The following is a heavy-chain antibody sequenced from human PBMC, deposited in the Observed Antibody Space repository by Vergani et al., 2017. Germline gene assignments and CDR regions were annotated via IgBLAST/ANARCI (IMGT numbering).Heavy chain of an antibody. D-gene: IGHD2-2*01. J-gene: IGHJ4*02. Sequence: EVQLLDFGGGLVQPGGSLRLSCAASGFTFNIYAMSWVRQAPGKGLEWVSGISASGGSTYYADSVRGRFTISRDNSKNTLYLQMNSLRAEDTAVYFCAKGLGRPVVPGAFDYWGQGTLVTVSS. V-gene: IGHV3-23*01. CDR1: GFTFNIYA. CDR3: AKGLGRPVVPGAFDY. CDR2: ISASGGST.